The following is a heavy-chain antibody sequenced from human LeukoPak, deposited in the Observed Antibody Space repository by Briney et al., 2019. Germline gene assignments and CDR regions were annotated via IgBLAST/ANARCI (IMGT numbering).Heavy chain of an antibody. Sequence: GGSLRLSCAASGFTFSSYAMSRVRQAPGKGLEWVSAISGSGGSTYYADSVKGRFTISRDNSKNTLYLQMNSLRAEDTAVYYCAKEPLPYYYDSSGYGIGYWGQGTPVTVSS. CDR1: GFTFSSYA. CDR2: ISGSGGST. D-gene: IGHD3-22*01. J-gene: IGHJ4*02. V-gene: IGHV3-23*01. CDR3: AKEPLPYYYDSSGYGIGY.